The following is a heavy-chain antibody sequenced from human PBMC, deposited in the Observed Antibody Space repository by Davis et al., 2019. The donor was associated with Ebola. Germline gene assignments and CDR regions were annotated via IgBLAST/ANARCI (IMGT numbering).Heavy chain of an antibody. CDR2: IYYSGST. CDR1: GGSVSSGSYY. CDR3: ARMPIVVPAAMYDY. V-gene: IGHV4-61*01. J-gene: IGHJ4*02. Sequence: MPGGPLRLSCTVPGGSVSSGSYYWRWIRQPPGKGLEWIGYIYYSGSTNYNPSLKSRVTISVDTSKNQFSLKLSSVTAADTAVYYCARMPIVVPAAMYDYWGQGTLVTVSS. D-gene: IGHD2-2*01.